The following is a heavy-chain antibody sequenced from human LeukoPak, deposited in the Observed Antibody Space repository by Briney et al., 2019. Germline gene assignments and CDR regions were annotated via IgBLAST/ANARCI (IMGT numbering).Heavy chain of an antibody. CDR3: AREAGDFDYYGMDV. J-gene: IGHJ6*02. CDR1: GFTFSRYD. CDR2: TSYDGTNK. D-gene: IGHD4-17*01. Sequence: GGSPRLSCAASGFTFSRYDMHWVRQAPGKGLEWVAFTSYDGTNKYYADSVKGRFTISRDNSENTLYLQMNSLRAEDTAVYYCAREAGDFDYYGMDVWGQGTTVTVSS. V-gene: IGHV3-33*05.